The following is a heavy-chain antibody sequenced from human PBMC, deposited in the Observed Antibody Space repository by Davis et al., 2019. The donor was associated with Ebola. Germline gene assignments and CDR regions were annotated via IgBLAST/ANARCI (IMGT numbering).Heavy chain of an antibody. CDR3: ARERLPPVAHWTDAFDI. CDR2: ISSSSSYI. J-gene: IGHJ3*02. Sequence: GESLKISCAASGFTFSSYSMNWVRQAPGKGLEWVSSISSSSSYIYYADSVKGRFTISRDNAKNSLYLQMDSLRAEDTAVYYCARERLPPVAHWTDAFDIWGQGTMVTVSS. V-gene: IGHV3-21*04. CDR1: GFTFSSYS. D-gene: IGHD1-1*01.